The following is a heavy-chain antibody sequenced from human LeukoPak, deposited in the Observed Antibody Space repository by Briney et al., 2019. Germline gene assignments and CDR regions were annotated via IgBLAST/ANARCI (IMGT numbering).Heavy chain of an antibody. V-gene: IGHV3-53*01. CDR1: GFTVSSNY. D-gene: IGHD6-25*01. CDR2: IYSGGST. CDR3: ARRSGGGRNY. Sequence: GGSLRLSCAASGFTVSSNYMSWVRQAPGRGLGWVPVIYSGGSTYYADSVKGRFTISRDNSKNTLYLQMNSLRAEDTAVYYCARRSGGGRNYWGQGTLVTVSS. J-gene: IGHJ4*02.